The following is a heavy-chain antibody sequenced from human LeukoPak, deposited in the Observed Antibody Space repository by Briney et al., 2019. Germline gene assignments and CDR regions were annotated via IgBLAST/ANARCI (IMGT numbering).Heavy chain of an antibody. Sequence: ASVKVSCKASGGTFSSYAISWVRQAPGQGLEWMGGIIPIFGTANYAQKFQGRVTITTDESTSTAYMELSSLRSEDTAAYYCARGRYYDFWSGPKHYYYYYMDVWGKGTTVTVSS. V-gene: IGHV1-69*05. D-gene: IGHD3-3*01. CDR2: IIPIFGTA. CDR1: GGTFSSYA. J-gene: IGHJ6*03. CDR3: ARGRYYDFWSGPKHYYYYYMDV.